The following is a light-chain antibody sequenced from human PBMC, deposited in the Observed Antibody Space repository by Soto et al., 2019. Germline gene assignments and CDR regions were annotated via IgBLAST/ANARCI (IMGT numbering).Light chain of an antibody. CDR3: AAWDDTVRSYV. V-gene: IGLV1-47*01. Sequence: QSVLTQPPSVSGTPGQRVTISCSGSISNIGNNYVYWFQQLPGTAPKVLSNRNDQRPSGVPDRFSGSKSGTSACLAISGLRSEDEAEYYCAAWDDTVRSYVFGPGTKLTVL. CDR1: ISNIGNNY. CDR2: RND. J-gene: IGLJ1*01.